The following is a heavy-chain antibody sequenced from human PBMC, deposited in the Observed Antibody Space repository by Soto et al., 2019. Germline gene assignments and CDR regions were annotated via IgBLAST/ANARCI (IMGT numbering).Heavy chain of an antibody. CDR3: ARTGAATLSDY. CDR2: IYDSGTT. D-gene: IGHD2-15*01. CDR1: GASIRDYY. V-gene: IGHV4-59*01. Sequence: SETLSLTCTVSGASIRDYYWSWVRQPPGKGLEWIGYIYDSGTTNYNPSLKSRLTISLDPSKNQFSLKLSSVTAADTAVYYCARTGAATLSDYWGQGTLVTVSS. J-gene: IGHJ4*02.